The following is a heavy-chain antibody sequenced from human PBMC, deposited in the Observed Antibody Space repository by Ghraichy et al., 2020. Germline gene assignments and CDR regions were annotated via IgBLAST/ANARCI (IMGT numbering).Heavy chain of an antibody. Sequence: ESLNISSAVYGGSFSGYYWSWIRQPPGKGLEWIGEINHSGSTNYNPSLKSRVTISVDTSKNQFSLKLSSVTAADTAVYYCARGRGPFVVVPAATSSRPHWFDPWGQGTLVTVSS. V-gene: IGHV4-34*01. D-gene: IGHD2-2*01. CDR3: ARGRGPFVVVPAATSSRPHWFDP. J-gene: IGHJ5*02. CDR1: GGSFSGYY. CDR2: INHSGST.